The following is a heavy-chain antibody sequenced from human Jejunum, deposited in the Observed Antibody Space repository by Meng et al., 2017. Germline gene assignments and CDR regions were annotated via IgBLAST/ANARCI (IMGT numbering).Heavy chain of an antibody. CDR3: ARDPRTYWASRFFDN. D-gene: IGHD1-1*01. CDR2: ISRSGRA. J-gene: IGHJ4*02. V-gene: IGHV4-4*02. CDR1: GGSVISTDW. Sequence: QPLEAGAGVVRPAGTLSLTGAASGGSVISTDWWSGVRQTRGKGLGWIGEISRSGRANYNPSLKGRFTISLDRSMNLFSLKLDSVTAADAAVYYCARDPRTYWASRFFDNWGQGTLVTVSS.